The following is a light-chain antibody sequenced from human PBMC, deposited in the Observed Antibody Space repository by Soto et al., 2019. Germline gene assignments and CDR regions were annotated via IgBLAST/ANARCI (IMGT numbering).Light chain of an antibody. Sequence: QSLLTQPASVSGSPGQSITISCTGTSSDVGGYNYVSWYQQHPGKAPKFLIYEVSNRPSGVSNRFSGSKSGNTASLTISGLQAEDEADYYCSSYTSTNTWVFGGGTKLTVL. CDR3: SSYTSTNTWV. CDR1: SSDVGGYNY. CDR2: EVS. V-gene: IGLV2-14*01. J-gene: IGLJ3*02.